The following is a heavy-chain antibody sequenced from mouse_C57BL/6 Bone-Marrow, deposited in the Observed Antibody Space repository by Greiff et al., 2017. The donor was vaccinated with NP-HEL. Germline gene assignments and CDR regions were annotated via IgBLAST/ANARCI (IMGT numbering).Heavy chain of an antibody. Sequence: QVQLKQSGAELVKPGASEKMSCKASGYTFTTYPIEWVKQNHGKSLEWIGNFHPYNDDTEYNEKLKNKATLTVEKSSSKVYLELSRLTSDDSSVYYCARGGNYWYYFDYWGQGTTLTVSS. D-gene: IGHD2-1*01. V-gene: IGHV1-47*01. CDR3: ARGGNYWYYFDY. CDR1: GYTFTTYP. J-gene: IGHJ2*01. CDR2: FHPYNDDT.